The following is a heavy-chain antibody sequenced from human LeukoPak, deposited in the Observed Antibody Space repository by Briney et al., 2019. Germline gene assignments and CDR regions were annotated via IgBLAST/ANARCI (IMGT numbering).Heavy chain of an antibody. D-gene: IGHD4-17*01. CDR3: ARDYSTVTTFFDY. Sequence: GGSLRLSCAASGFTFSAYWMTWVRQAPGKGLEWVTIINEGGSLKYYVDSVKGRFTISRDNTKNSLYLQMSTLRVEDTAVYYCARDYSTVTTFFDYWGQGTLVTVSS. CDR2: INEGGSLK. J-gene: IGHJ4*02. V-gene: IGHV3-7*01. CDR1: GFTFSAYW.